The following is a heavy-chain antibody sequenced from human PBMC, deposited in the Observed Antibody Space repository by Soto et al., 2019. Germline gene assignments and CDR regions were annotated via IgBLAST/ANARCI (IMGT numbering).Heavy chain of an antibody. CDR1: GFTFTRYS. CDR3: ARESEDLTSNFDY. J-gene: IGHJ4*02. V-gene: IGHV3-21*01. Sequence: GGSLRLSCVASGFTFTRYSMNWVRQAPGKGLEWVSSISSTTNYIYYADSMKGRFTVSRDNAKNSVYLEMNSLSAEDTAVYYCARESEDLTSNFDYWGQGTLVTVSS. CDR2: ISSTTNYI.